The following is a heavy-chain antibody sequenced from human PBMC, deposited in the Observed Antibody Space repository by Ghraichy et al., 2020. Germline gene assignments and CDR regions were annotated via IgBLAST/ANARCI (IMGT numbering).Heavy chain of an antibody. V-gene: IGHV3-48*02. D-gene: IGHD1-26*01. Sequence: GESLNISCAASGFTFSSYSMNWVRQAPGKGLEWVSYISRTSSTIQYADSVKGRFTISRDNAKNSLYLRINSLRDEDTAVYYCARDPISGSSMVGHFDYWGQGTLVTVSS. J-gene: IGHJ4*02. CDR3: ARDPISGSSMVGHFDY. CDR1: GFTFSSYS. CDR2: ISRTSSTI.